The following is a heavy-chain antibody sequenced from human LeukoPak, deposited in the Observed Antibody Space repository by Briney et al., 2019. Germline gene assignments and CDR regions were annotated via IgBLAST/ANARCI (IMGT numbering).Heavy chain of an antibody. CDR3: AGIAVAEAFDI. CDR2: IIPILGIA. J-gene: IGHJ3*02. Sequence: SVKVSCKASGGTFSSYAISWVRQAPGQGLEWMGRIIPILGIANYAQKFQGRVTMTRDMSTSTVYMELSSLRSEDTAVYYCAGIAVAEAFDIWGQGTMVTVSS. D-gene: IGHD6-19*01. V-gene: IGHV1-69*04. CDR1: GGTFSSYA.